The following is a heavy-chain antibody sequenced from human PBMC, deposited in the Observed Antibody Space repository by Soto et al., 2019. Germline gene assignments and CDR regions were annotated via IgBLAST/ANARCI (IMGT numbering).Heavy chain of an antibody. CDR1: GGTFSSYA. V-gene: IGHV1-69*06. J-gene: IGHJ3*02. CDR2: IIPIFGTA. CDR3: AREEDYLYFNYSGFDAFDI. Sequence: SVKVCCKASGGTFSSYAISWVRQAPGQGLEWMGGIIPIFGTANYAQKFQGRVTITADKSTSTAYMELSSLRSEDTAVYYCAREEDYLYFNYSGFDAFDIWGQGTMVTVSS. D-gene: IGHD4-4*01.